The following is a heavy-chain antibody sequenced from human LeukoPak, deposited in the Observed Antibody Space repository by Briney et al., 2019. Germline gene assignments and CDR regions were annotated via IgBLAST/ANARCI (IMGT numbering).Heavy chain of an antibody. V-gene: IGHV1-18*01. J-gene: IGHJ6*02. CDR3: ARDGPYYGSGSYFFYYYGMDV. Sequence: GASVKVSCKASGYTFTSYGISWVRQAPGQGLEWMGWISAYNGNTNYAQKLHGRVTMTTDTSTSTAYMELRSLRSDDTAVYYCARDGPYYGSGSYFFYYYGMDVWGQGTTVTVSS. CDR2: ISAYNGNT. CDR1: GYTFTSYG. D-gene: IGHD3-10*01.